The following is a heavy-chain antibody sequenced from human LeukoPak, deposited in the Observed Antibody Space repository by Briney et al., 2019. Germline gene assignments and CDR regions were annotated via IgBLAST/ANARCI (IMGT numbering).Heavy chain of an antibody. J-gene: IGHJ6*02. CDR2: MNPKSGNT. D-gene: IGHD2-2*01. CDR1: GYTFTSYD. CDR3: ARGRRVVPAAAYYYYYGMDV. V-gene: IGHV1-8*01. Sequence: ASVKVSCKASGYTFTSYDINWVRQATGQGVEWMGWMNPKSGNTDYAQKFQGRVTMTRNTSISTAYMELSSLRSEDTAVYYCARGRRVVPAAAYYYYYGMDVCGQGTTVTVSS.